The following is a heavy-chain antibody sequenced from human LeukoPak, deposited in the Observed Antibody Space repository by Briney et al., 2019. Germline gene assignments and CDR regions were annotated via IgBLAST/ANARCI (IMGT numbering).Heavy chain of an antibody. CDR2: IYYSGST. J-gene: IGHJ4*02. Sequence: SETLSLTCTVSGGSISSSSYYWGWIRQPPGKGLEWIGSIYYSGSTYYNPSLKSRVIISVDTSKNQCSLKLSSVTAADTAVYYCARHGGLGAVVPYFDYWGQGTLVTVSS. D-gene: IGHD2-21*01. CDR3: ARHGGLGAVVPYFDY. V-gene: IGHV4-39*01. CDR1: GGSISSSSYY.